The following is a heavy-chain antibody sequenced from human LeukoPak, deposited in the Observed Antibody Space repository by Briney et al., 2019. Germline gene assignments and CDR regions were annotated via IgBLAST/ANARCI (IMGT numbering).Heavy chain of an antibody. CDR2: IYHSGST. Sequence: SETLSLTCAVSGGSISSSNWWSWVRQPPGKGLEWIGEIYHSGSTNYNPSLKSRVTISVDTSKNQFSLKLSSVTAADTAVYYCARESGGITMVRGVTKWGQGTLVTVSS. CDR3: ARESGGITMVRGVTK. J-gene: IGHJ4*02. D-gene: IGHD3-10*01. V-gene: IGHV4-4*02. CDR1: GGSISSSNW.